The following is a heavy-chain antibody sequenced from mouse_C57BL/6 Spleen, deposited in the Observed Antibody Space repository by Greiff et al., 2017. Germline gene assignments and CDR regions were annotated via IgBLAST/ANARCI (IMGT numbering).Heavy chain of an antibody. D-gene: IGHD2-4*01. CDR3: AREGYYDYGRLAY. J-gene: IGHJ3*01. Sequence: VQLQQPGAELVKPGASVKMSCKASGYTFTSYWITWVKQRPGQGLEWIGDIYPGSGSTNYTEKFKSKATLTVDTSSSPAYMQLSSLTSEDSAGYYCAREGYYDYGRLAYWGQGTLVTVSA. CDR2: IYPGSGST. CDR1: GYTFTSYW. V-gene: IGHV1-55*01.